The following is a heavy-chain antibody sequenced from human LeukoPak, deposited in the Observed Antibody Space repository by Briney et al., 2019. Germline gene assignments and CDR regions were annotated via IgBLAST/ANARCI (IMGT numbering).Heavy chain of an antibody. CDR3: ARAGAASAPDWFFDL. CDR1: GYXFTGYY. J-gene: IGHJ2*01. V-gene: IGHV1-2*02. CDR2: INPNSGGT. D-gene: IGHD6-13*01. Sequence: ASVKVSCKASGYXFTGYYIHWVRQAPGQVLEWMGWINPNSGGTNFAQKFQGRVTMTRDTSISTAYMELSSLRSDDTALYYCARAGAASAPDWFFDLWGRGTLVTVSS.